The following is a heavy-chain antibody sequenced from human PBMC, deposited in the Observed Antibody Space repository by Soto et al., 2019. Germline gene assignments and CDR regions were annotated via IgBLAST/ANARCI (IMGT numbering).Heavy chain of an antibody. J-gene: IGHJ6*02. V-gene: IGHV3-30*18. Sequence: QVQLVESGGGVVQPGRSLRLSCAASGFTFSSYGKHWVRQAPGKGLEWVAVISYDGSNKYYADSVKGRFTISRDNSKNTLYLQMNSLRAEDTAEYYCAKDMAPPGIAVACTPYYYYYGMDVWGQGTTVTVSS. D-gene: IGHD6-19*01. CDR2: ISYDGSNK. CDR3: AKDMAPPGIAVACTPYYYYYGMDV. CDR1: GFTFSSYG.